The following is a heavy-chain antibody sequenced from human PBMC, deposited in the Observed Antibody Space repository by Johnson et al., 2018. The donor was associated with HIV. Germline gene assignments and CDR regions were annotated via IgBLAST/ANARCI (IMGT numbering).Heavy chain of an antibody. Sequence: QVQLVESGGGVVQPGRSLRLSCAASGFTFSSYGIHWVRQAPGTGLEWVAVISYDGSNKYFADSVKGRFTISRDNSRKTLYLQMNSLRVEDTAVYYCARVHIAGRGSDAFEIWGQGTMVTVYS. CDR1: GFTFSSYG. CDR2: ISYDGSNK. D-gene: IGHD6-13*01. CDR3: ARVHIAGRGSDAFEI. J-gene: IGHJ3*02. V-gene: IGHV3-30*03.